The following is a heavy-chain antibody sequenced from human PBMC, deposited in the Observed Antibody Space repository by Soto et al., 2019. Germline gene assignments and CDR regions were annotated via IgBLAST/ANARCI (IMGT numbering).Heavy chain of an antibody. CDR3: ARDKDRLQLGGNYYFILDV. V-gene: IGHV1-69*05. Sequence: QVQLVQSGAEVKKPGSSAKVSCKASGGTFRTSAISWVRQAPGQGLEWVGGIMPVFRRPKYAQNFQDRVTXTXDXXTSTAYMELNSLRSDDTAVYYCARDKDRLQLGGNYYFILDVWGQGTAVTVSS. J-gene: IGHJ6*02. CDR2: IMPVFRRP. D-gene: IGHD1-1*01. CDR1: GGTFRTSA.